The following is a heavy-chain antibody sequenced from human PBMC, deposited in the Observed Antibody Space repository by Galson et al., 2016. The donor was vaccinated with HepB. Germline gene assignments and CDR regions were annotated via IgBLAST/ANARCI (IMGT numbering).Heavy chain of an antibody. CDR1: GFTFDDYA. J-gene: IGHJ6*02. CDR2: INWKGGRT. D-gene: IGHD6-13*01. V-gene: IGHV3-20*01. Sequence: GFTFDDYAMSWVRQAPGKGLEWVSGINWKGGRTGYADSVKGRFTISRDNAKNSLYLQMNSLRAEDTALYHCARVHMAAAGFGGMDVWGQGTTVTVSS. CDR3: ARVHMAAAGFGGMDV.